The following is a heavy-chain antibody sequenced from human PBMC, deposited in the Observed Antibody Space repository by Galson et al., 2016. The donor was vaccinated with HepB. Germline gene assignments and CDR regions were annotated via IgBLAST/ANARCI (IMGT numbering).Heavy chain of an antibody. J-gene: IGHJ4*02. CDR3: AKDGRIYCSIASCHDHFHY. Sequence: SLRLSCAASGFTFSSYGMHWVRQAPGQGLEGVAFISYDGSNKKYEDSVKGRFTISKDNSKKTLYLQMNSLRAEDTAVYYCAKDGRIYCSIASCHDHFHYWCPGTLVTVSS. V-gene: IGHV3-30*18. CDR2: ISYDGSNK. CDR1: GFTFSSYG. D-gene: IGHD2-2*01.